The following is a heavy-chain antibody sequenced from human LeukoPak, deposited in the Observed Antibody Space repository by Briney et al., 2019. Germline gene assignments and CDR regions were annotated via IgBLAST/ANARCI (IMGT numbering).Heavy chain of an antibody. CDR1: GGSISSGGYS. J-gene: IGHJ4*02. CDR3: ARVDPDSSSTLEVFDY. CDR2: IYYSGST. D-gene: IGHD6-6*01. Sequence: SETLSLTCTVSGGSISSGGYSWSWIRQHPGKGLEWIGYIYYSGSTYYNPSLESRVTISVDTSKNQFSLKLSSVTAADTAVYYCARVDPDSSSTLEVFDYWGQGTLVTVSS. V-gene: IGHV4-31*03.